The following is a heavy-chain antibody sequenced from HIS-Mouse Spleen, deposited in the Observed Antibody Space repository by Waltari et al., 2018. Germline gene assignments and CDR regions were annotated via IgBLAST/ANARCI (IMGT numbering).Heavy chain of an antibody. D-gene: IGHD6-19*01. CDR3: ARASVVGSGHFDY. V-gene: IGHV3-30-3*01. CDR2: ISYDGSNK. J-gene: IGHJ4*02. CDR1: GFTFSSYA. Sequence: QVQLVESGGGVVQPGRSLRLSCAAAGFTFSSYAIHWVRQAPGKGLGWVAVISYDGSNKYYADSVKGRFTISRDNSKNTLYLQMNSLRAEDTAVYYCARASVVGSGHFDYWGQGTLVTVSS.